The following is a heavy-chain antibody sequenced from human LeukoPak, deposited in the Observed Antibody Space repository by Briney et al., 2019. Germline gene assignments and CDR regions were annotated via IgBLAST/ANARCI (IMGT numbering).Heavy chain of an antibody. D-gene: IGHD4-17*01. CDR2: INPNSGGT. CDR1: GYTFTGYY. J-gene: IGHJ5*02. CDR3: ARGPVRYGDNWFDP. Sequence: ASVKVSCKASGYTFTGYYMHWVRQAPEQGLEWMGWINPNSGGTNYAQKFQGWVTMTRDTSISTAYMELSRLRSDDTAVYYCARGPVRYGDNWFDPWGQGTLVTVSS. V-gene: IGHV1-2*04.